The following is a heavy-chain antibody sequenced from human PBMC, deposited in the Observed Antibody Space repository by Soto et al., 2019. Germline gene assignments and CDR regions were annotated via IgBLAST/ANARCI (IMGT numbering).Heavy chain of an antibody. V-gene: IGHV1-3*01. J-gene: IGHJ6*03. CDR1: GYTFTSYA. CDR3: ARDLSSSSIYYYYYMDV. D-gene: IGHD6-6*01. Sequence: ASVKVSCKASGYTFTSYAMHWVRQAPGQRLEWMGWINAGNGNTKYSQKFQGRVTITRDTSASTAYMELSSLRSEDTAVYYCARDLSSSSIYYYYYMDVWGKGTTVTVSS. CDR2: INAGNGNT.